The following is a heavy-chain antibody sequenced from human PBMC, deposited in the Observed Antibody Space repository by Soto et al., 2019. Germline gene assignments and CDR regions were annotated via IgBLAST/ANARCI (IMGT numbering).Heavy chain of an antibody. Sequence: QPGGSLRLSCTGSGFKFDDYAMHWVRQAPGKGLEWVACISYNSGAISYVDSVRGRFTISRDNARNSLYLKMNSLRAEDTALYYCTGKRFGMDVWGQGTTVTVSS. V-gene: IGHV3-9*01. CDR1: GFKFDDYA. CDR3: TGKRFGMDV. CDR2: ISYNSGAI. J-gene: IGHJ6*02.